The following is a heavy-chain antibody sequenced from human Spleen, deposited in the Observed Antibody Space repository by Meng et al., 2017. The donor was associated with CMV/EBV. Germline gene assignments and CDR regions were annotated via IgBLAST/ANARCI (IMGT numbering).Heavy chain of an antibody. D-gene: IGHD3-3*01. CDR3: ARDPDFGVAKDAFDI. V-gene: IGHV3-74*01. Sequence: GGSLRLSCAASGFTFTGYWMHWVRQAPGKGLVWVSNVNSDGSSTNYADSVKGRFAISRDNAKSSLYLEMNSLGAEDTAVYYCARDPDFGVAKDAFDIWGQGTMVTVSS. J-gene: IGHJ3*02. CDR2: VNSDGSST. CDR1: GFTFTGYW.